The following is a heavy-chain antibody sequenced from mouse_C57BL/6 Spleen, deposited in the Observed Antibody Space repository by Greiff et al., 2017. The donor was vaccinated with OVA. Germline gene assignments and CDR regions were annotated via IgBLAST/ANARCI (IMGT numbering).Heavy chain of an antibody. J-gene: IGHJ4*01. CDR2: ISSGGSYT. CDR1: GFTFSSYG. Sequence: EVKLMESGGDLVKPGGSLKLSCAASGFTFSSYGMSWVRQTPDKRLEWVATISSGGSYTYYPDSVKGRFTISRDNAKNTLYLQMSSLKSEDTAMYYCASPITGTYAMDYWGQGTSVTVSS. D-gene: IGHD4-1*01. CDR3: ASPITGTYAMDY. V-gene: IGHV5-6*01.